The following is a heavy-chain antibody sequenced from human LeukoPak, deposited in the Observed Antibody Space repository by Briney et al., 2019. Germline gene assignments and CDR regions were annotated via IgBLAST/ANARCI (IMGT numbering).Heavy chain of an antibody. J-gene: IGHJ5*02. CDR1: GFTFSNFV. CDR2: INDNGYNT. CDR3: VKDLSASFSFDP. V-gene: IGHV3-64D*09. D-gene: IGHD1-26*01. Sequence: GGSLRLSCSASGFTFSNFVMHWVRRAPGKGLEYVAIINDNGYNTDYAGSVKGRFTVARDNSKNTLYLQMSSLRPEDTAVYYCVKDLSASFSFDPWGQGTQVTVSS.